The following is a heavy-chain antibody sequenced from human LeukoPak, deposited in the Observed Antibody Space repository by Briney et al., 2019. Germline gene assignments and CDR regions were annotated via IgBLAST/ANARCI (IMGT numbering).Heavy chain of an antibody. Sequence: SVKVSCKASGGTFSSYAISWVRQAPGQGLEWMGGIIPIFGTANYAQKFQGRVTITADESTSTAYVELSSLRSEDTAVYYCARGPAARYFDYWGQGTWSPSPQ. CDR3: ARGPAARYFDY. CDR1: GGTFSSYA. V-gene: IGHV1-69*13. CDR2: IIPIFGTA. D-gene: IGHD2-2*01. J-gene: IGHJ4*02.